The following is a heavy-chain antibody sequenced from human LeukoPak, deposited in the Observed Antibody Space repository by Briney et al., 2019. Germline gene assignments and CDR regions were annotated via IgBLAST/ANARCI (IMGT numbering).Heavy chain of an antibody. J-gene: IGHJ4*02. CDR2: ISYDSNYR. CDR3: ARDRRYYFDY. CDR1: GFTFSHYP. Sequence: GGSLRLSCAASGFTFSHYPMHWVRQAPGKGLEWLAVISYDSNYRYYADSVKGRFTISRGNSNNTLYLQIDSLRPEDTAMYFCARDRRYYFDYWGQGTLVTVSS. V-gene: IGHV3-30*01.